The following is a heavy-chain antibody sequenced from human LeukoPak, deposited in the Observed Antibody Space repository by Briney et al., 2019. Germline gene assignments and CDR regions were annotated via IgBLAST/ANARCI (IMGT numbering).Heavy chain of an antibody. D-gene: IGHD2-15*01. CDR3: AKPAGYCSGGSCQPNWFDP. CDR1: GFTFSSYG. J-gene: IGHJ5*02. Sequence: GRSLRLSCAASGFTFSSYGMHWVRQAPGKGLEWVAVISYDGSNKYYADSVKGRFTISRDNSKNTLYLQMNSLRAEDTAVYYCAKPAGYCSGGSCQPNWFDPWGQGTLVTVSS. CDR2: ISYDGSNK. V-gene: IGHV3-30*18.